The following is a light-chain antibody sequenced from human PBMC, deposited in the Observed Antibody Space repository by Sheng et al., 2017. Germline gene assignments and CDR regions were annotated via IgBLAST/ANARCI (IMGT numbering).Light chain of an antibody. CDR1: QGINNY. Sequence: DIQMTQSPSSLSASVGDRVTITCRASQGINNYLAWYQQKPGKVPKLLIYSTSTLQSGVPSRFSGSVSGTGFTLTISSLQPEDVATYYCQKYDSAPWTFGQGTKVEIE. CDR3: QKYDSAPWT. CDR2: STS. V-gene: IGKV1-27*01. J-gene: IGKJ1*01.